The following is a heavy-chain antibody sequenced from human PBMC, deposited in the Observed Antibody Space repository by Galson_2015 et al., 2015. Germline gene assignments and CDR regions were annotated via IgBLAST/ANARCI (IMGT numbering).Heavy chain of an antibody. D-gene: IGHD6-13*01. CDR2: ISGSGGTT. V-gene: IGHV3-23*01. Sequence: SLRLSCAAAGFTFSNYAVSWVRQAPGKGLEWVSGISGSGGTTYYADSLKGRFTISRDNSKNTLYLQMNSLRAEDTAIYYCAKSGTGSYYYYYMDVWGTGTTVTVSS. CDR3: AKSGTGSYYYYYMDV. CDR1: GFTFSNYA. J-gene: IGHJ6*03.